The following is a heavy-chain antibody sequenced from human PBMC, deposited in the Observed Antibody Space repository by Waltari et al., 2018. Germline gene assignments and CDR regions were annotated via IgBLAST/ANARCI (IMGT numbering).Heavy chain of an antibody. J-gene: IGHJ3*02. CDR3: ARGDILTLGRAFDI. CDR2: IYYSGST. Sequence: QVQLQESGPGLVKPSETLSLTCTVSGGSISSYYWSWIRQPPGKGLEWIGYIYYSGSTNYNPSLKSRVTISVDTSKNQFSLKLSSVTAADTAVYYCARGDILTLGRAFDIWGQGTMVTVSS. D-gene: IGHD3-9*01. V-gene: IGHV4-59*01. CDR1: GGSISSYY.